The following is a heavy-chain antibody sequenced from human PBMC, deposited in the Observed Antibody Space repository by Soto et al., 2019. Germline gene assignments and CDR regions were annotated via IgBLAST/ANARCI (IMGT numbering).Heavy chain of an antibody. J-gene: IGHJ5*02. CDR3: ARDGDLRSDFWSGPLGGGWFDP. Sequence: QVQLVQSGAEVRKPGSSVKVSCKASGGTFSNSAITWVRQAHGQGLEWVGGIIPIFGSTTYAQKFQGRVTITADESTSTAYMELSSLTSEDTAVYYCARDGDLRSDFWSGPLGGGWFDPWGQGTLVTVSS. CDR2: IIPIFGST. CDR1: GGTFSNSA. V-gene: IGHV1-69*12. D-gene: IGHD3-3*01.